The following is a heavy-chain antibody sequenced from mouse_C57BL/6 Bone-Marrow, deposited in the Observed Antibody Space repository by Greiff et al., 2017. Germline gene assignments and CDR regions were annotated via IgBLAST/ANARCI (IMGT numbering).Heavy chain of an antibody. CDR3: ARGGKKLPWFAY. Sequence: VQLQQPGAELVRPGSSVKLSCKASGYTFTSYWMDWVKQRPGQGLEWIGNIYPSDSETHYNQKFKDKATLTVDKSSSTAYMQLSSLTSEDSAVYYGARGGKKLPWFAYWGQGTLVTVSA. J-gene: IGHJ3*01. CDR1: GYTFTSYW. D-gene: IGHD2-1*01. V-gene: IGHV1-61*01. CDR2: IYPSDSET.